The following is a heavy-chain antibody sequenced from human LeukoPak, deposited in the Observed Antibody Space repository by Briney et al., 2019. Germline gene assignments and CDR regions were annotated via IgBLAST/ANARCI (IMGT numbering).Heavy chain of an antibody. Sequence: PGGSLRLSCATSGFTFSGYAMNWVRQAPGKGLEWVSYISSSSSTIYYADSVKGRFTISRDNAKNSLYLQMNSLRDEDTAVYYCAREGGYDFWSGSAYYYGMDVWGQGTTVTVSS. CDR1: GFTFSGYA. J-gene: IGHJ6*02. CDR3: AREGGYDFWSGSAYYYGMDV. CDR2: ISSSSSTI. V-gene: IGHV3-48*02. D-gene: IGHD3-3*01.